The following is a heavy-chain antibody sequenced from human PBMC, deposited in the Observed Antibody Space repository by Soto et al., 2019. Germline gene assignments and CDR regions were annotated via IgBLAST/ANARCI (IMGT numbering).Heavy chain of an antibody. D-gene: IGHD3-3*01. V-gene: IGHV1-3*01. J-gene: IGHJ4*02. CDR3: ARANDLWSGSLGNDY. CDR1: GYTFTSYA. Sequence: ASVKVSCKASGYTFTSYAIHWVRQAPGQRLEWMGWINAGNGNTKYSQKFQGRVTITRDTSASTAYMELTSLRSDDTAVYYCARANDLWSGSLGNDYWGQGTLVTVS. CDR2: INAGNGNT.